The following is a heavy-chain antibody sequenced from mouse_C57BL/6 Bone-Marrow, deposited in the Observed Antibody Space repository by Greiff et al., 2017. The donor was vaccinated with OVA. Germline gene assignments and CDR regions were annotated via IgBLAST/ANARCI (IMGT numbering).Heavy chain of an antibody. J-gene: IGHJ4*01. V-gene: IGHV5-12*01. CDR1: GFTFSDYY. CDR3: ARHHYDYDHYYAMDY. Sequence: EVMLVESGGGLVQPGGSLKLSCAASGFTFSDYYMYWVRQTPEKRLEWVAYISNGGGSTYYPDTVKGRFTISRDNAKNTLYLQMSRLKSEDTAMYYCARHHYDYDHYYAMDYWGQGTSVTVSS. D-gene: IGHD2-4*01. CDR2: ISNGGGST.